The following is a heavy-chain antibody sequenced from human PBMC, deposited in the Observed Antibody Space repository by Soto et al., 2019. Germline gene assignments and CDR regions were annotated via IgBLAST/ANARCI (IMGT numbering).Heavy chain of an antibody. CDR1: GGTISSYY. V-gene: IGHV4-59*01. J-gene: IGHJ6*03. Sequence: SETLSLTCTVSGGTISSYYWSWIRQPPGEGLEWIGYIYYSGSTNYNPSLKSRVTNSVYTSKNQFSLKLSSVAAADTAENYGARIVVIPASMHGDYYAYYYTDDWGKRTTVTVSS. D-gene: IGHD2-2*01. CDR2: IYYSGST. CDR3: ARIVVIPASMHGDYYAYYYTDD.